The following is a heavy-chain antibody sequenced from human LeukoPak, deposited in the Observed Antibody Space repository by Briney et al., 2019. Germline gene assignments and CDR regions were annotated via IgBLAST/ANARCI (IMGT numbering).Heavy chain of an antibody. CDR1: GYSFTSYW. V-gene: IGHV5-51*01. D-gene: IGHD3-10*01. J-gene: IGHJ3*02. Sequence: GESLKISCKGSGYSFTSYWIGWVRQMPGKGLEWMGIIYPGDSDTRYSPSFQGQVTISADKSISTAYLQWSSLKASDTAMYYCARHPTMVRGVISAFDIWGQGTMVTVSS. CDR3: ARHPTMVRGVISAFDI. CDR2: IYPGDSDT.